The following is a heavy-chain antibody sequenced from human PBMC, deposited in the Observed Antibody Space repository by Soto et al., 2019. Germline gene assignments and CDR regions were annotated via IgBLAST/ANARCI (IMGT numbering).Heavy chain of an antibody. CDR2: IYYSGST. D-gene: IGHD3-10*01. V-gene: IGHV4-59*01. Sequence: SETLSLTCTVSVGSISSYYWSWIRQPPEKRQEKIGYIYYSGSTNYYPSLKSRVTISVDTSKNQFSLKLSSVTAADTAVYYCARVWGGAFDIWGQGTMVTVSS. CDR1: VGSISSYY. CDR3: ARVWGGAFDI. J-gene: IGHJ3*02.